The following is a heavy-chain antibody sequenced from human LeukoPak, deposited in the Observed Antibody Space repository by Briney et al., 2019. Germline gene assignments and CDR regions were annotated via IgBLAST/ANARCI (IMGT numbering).Heavy chain of an antibody. J-gene: IGHJ4*02. Sequence: GGSLRLSCAASGFTFSSYGMHWVRQAPGKGLEWVAVISYDGSNKYYADSVKGRFTISRDNAKNTLFLQMNSLRAEDTAVFYCARGGPGAYFDYWGQGTLVTVSS. V-gene: IGHV3-30*03. CDR3: ARGGPGAYFDY. D-gene: IGHD1-14*01. CDR1: GFTFSSYG. CDR2: ISYDGSNK.